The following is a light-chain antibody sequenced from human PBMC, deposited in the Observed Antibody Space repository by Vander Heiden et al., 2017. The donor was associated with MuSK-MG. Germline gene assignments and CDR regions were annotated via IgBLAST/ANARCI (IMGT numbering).Light chain of an antibody. V-gene: IGLV2-14*01. Sequence: QSALTQPASVSGSLRLSLTISCTGTSSDVGGYNYGSWYQQHPGEAPKLMIFEVINRPSGVSNRFSGSKSGNTASLTISGLQAEDEADYYCSSYTSSDTFVLGTGTKVTVL. CDR2: EVI. J-gene: IGLJ1*01. CDR1: SSDVGGYNY. CDR3: SSYTSSDTFV.